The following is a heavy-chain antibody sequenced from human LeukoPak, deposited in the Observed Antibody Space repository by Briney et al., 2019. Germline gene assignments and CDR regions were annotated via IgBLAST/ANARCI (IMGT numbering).Heavy chain of an antibody. D-gene: IGHD6-13*01. CDR2: IFTSGST. V-gene: IGHV4-4*07. CDR3: ARAGDSWYYYYGMDV. CDR1: GGSISSSY. Sequence: SETLSLTCTVSGGSISSSYWSWIRQPAGKGLEWVGRIFTSGSTNYNPSLKRRVTMSVDTSKNQFSLKLTSVTAADTAVYYCARAGDSWYYYYGMDVWGQGTTVTVSS. J-gene: IGHJ6*02.